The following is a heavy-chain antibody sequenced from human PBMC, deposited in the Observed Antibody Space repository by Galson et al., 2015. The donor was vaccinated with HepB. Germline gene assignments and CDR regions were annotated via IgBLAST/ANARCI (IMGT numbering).Heavy chain of an antibody. D-gene: IGHD2-15*01. CDR3: AKILCSGGSCYGESDGFDI. CDR2: IVPIFGTA. V-gene: IGHV1-69*13. CDR1: GGSISYFP. Sequence: SVKVSCKASGGSISYFPISWVRQAPGQGLEWIGGIVPIFGTAPYARKFLDRVTITANESTSTVYMELRSLKSEDTAVYFCAKILCSGGSCYGESDGFDIWGQGTMVTVSS. J-gene: IGHJ3*02.